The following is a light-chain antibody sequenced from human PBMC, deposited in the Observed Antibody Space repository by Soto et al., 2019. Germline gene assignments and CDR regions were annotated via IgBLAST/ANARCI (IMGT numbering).Light chain of an antibody. Sequence: QSVLTQSPSASGTPGQRVSISCSGSSSNIGSNTVSWYQHVPGTAPKLLIYSNDQRPSAVPGRFSGSKSGSSAPLAISGLQSEDEAYYYCATWDDSLNVVFGGWTKLTVL. CDR1: SSNIGSNT. V-gene: IGLV1-44*01. CDR2: SND. J-gene: IGLJ3*02. CDR3: ATWDDSLNVV.